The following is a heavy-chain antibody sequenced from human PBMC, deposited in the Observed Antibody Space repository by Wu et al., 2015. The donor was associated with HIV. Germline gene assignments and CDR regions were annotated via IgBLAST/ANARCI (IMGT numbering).Heavy chain of an antibody. D-gene: IGHD6-19*01. CDR2: MNPNSGNT. CDR1: GYTFTHYD. Sequence: QVRLIQSGAEVRKPGASVKVSCKASGYTFTHYDINWVRQASGQGLEWMGWMNPNSGNTGYRQRFQGRVTMTRDNSITTAYMELRSLRSDDTAVYYCVRDQQWPTKYYHYYGMDVWGQGTTVTVSS. CDR3: VRDQQWPTKYYHYYGMDV. J-gene: IGHJ6*02. V-gene: IGHV1-8*01.